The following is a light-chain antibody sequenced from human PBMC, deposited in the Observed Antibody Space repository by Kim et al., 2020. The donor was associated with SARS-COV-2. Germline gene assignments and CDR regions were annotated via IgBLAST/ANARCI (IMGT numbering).Light chain of an antibody. J-gene: IGKJ1*01. CDR1: ESVSSNN. Sequence: ETVLTQSPGTLSLSPGERATLSCRASESVSSNNLAWYQQKPGQAPRLLIYGASSRATGIPERFSGSGSGTVFTLTISRLEPEDFAVFYCQQYGRSWTFGQGTKVDIK. CDR3: QQYGRSWT. V-gene: IGKV3-20*01. CDR2: GAS.